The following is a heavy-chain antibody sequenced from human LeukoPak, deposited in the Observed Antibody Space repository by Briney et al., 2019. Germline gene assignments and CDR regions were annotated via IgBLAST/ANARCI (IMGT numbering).Heavy chain of an antibody. D-gene: IGHD6-13*01. Sequence: ASVKVSCKASGYTFTSYGISWVRQAPGQGLEWMGWISAYNGNTNYAQKLQGRVTMTTDTSTSTAYMELRSLRSDDTAVYYCARVRSSSWYVDYYYMDVWGKGTTVTVSS. J-gene: IGHJ6*03. V-gene: IGHV1-18*01. CDR2: ISAYNGNT. CDR1: GYTFTSYG. CDR3: ARVRSSSWYVDYYYMDV.